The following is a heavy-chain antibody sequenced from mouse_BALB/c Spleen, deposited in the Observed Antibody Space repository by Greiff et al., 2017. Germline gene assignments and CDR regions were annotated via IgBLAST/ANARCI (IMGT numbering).Heavy chain of an antibody. Sequence: QVQLQQSGAELARPGASVKLSCKASGYTFTDYYINWVKQRTGQGLEWIGEIYPGSGNTYYNEKFKGKATLTADKSSSTAYMQLSSLTSEDSAVYFCARFLITTPCDYWGQGTTLTVSS. CDR2: IYPGSGNT. CDR3: ARFLITTPCDY. J-gene: IGHJ2*01. V-gene: IGHV1-77*01. D-gene: IGHD2-4*01. CDR1: GYTFTDYY.